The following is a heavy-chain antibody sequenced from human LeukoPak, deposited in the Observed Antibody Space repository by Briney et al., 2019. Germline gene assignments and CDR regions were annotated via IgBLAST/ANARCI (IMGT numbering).Heavy chain of an antibody. CDR2: IYYSGST. CDR3: ARDPLAVAGTSSDAFDI. V-gene: IGHV4-59*01. Sequence: SSETLSLTCTGSGGSISSYYWSWIRQPPGKGLEGIGYIYYSGSTNYNPSLKSRVTISVDTSKNQFSLKLSSVTAADTAVYYCARDPLAVAGTSSDAFDIWGQGTMVTVSS. CDR1: GGSISSYY. D-gene: IGHD6-19*01. J-gene: IGHJ3*02.